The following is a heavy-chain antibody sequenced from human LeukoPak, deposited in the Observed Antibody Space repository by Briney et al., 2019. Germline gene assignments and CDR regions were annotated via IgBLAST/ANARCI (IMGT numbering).Heavy chain of an antibody. Sequence: GGSLRLSCAASEFDFSSHAMTWVRQAPGKGLEWVSAISISGSKTYYADSVKGRFTISRDNSKNTLYLQMNSLRAEDTAVYYCAKAEVGARYYFDYWGQGTLVTVSS. CDR3: AKAEVGARYYFDY. CDR1: EFDFSSHA. D-gene: IGHD1-26*01. CDR2: ISISGSKT. V-gene: IGHV3-23*01. J-gene: IGHJ4*02.